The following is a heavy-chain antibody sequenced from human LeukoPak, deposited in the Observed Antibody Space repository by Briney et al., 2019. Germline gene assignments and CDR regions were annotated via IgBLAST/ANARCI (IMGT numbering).Heavy chain of an antibody. CDR2: IYYSGST. D-gene: IGHD3-22*01. CDR1: GGSISSGGYY. J-gene: IGHJ3*02. Sequence: SQTLSLTCTVSGGSISSGGYYWSWIRQHPGKGLEWIGSIYYSGSTYYNPSLKSRVTISVDTSKNQFSLKLSSVTAADTAVYYCARLSITMIVVVRGAFDIWGQGTMVTVSS. V-gene: IGHV4-39*01. CDR3: ARLSITMIVVVRGAFDI.